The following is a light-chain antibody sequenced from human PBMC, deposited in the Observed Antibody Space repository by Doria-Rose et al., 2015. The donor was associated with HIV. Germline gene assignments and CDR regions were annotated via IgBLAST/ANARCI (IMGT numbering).Light chain of an antibody. V-gene: IGLV2-14*01. CDR1: SSDIGAYNY. CDR3: SSYRSSSTYV. CDR2: EVS. J-gene: IGLJ1*01. Sequence: QPVLTQPASVSGSPGQSITISCTGTSSDIGAYNYVSWYQQHPGKAPKLMISEVSNRPSGVSNRFSGSKSANTASLTISGPQAEDEADYYCSSYRSSSTYVFGTGTKVTVL.